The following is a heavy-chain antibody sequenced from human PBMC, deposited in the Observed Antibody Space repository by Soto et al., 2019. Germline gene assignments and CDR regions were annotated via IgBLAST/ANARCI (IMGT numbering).Heavy chain of an antibody. J-gene: IGHJ4*02. D-gene: IGHD6-19*01. V-gene: IGHV4-34*01. CDR3: ARGRGQQWLVFSSQGHRVGYYFDY. CDR1: GGSFSGYY. Sequence: QVQLQQWGAGLLKPSETLSLTCAVYGGSFSGYYWSWIRQPPGKGLEWIGEINHSGSTNYNPSLKSRVTISVDTSKNQFSLRLSSVTAADTAVYYCARGRGQQWLVFSSQGHRVGYYFDYWGQGTLVTVSS. CDR2: INHSGST.